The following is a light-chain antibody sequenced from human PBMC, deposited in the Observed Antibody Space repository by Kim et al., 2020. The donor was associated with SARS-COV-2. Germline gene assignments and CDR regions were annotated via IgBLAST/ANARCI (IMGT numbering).Light chain of an antibody. Sequence: EIVMTQSPATLSVSPGERVTLSCRASQSVSSNLAWHQHIPGQAPRLLIYGASTRATGISARFSGSGSGTEFTLTISSLQSEDFAVYYCQQYNNWPLTFGGGTKVDIK. CDR2: GAS. CDR3: QQYNNWPLT. V-gene: IGKV3-15*01. J-gene: IGKJ4*01. CDR1: QSVSSN.